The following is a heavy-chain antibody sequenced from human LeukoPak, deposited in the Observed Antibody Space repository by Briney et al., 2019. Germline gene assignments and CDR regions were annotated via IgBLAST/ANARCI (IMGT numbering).Heavy chain of an antibody. Sequence: SVKVSCKASGGTFSSYAISWVRQAPGQGLEWMGGIIPIFGTANYAQKFQGRVTITTDESTSTAYMELSSLRPEDTAVYYCTRVQAVGVPVAVDAYYTYGMDVWGQGTTVTVSS. CDR1: GGTFSSYA. CDR2: IIPIFGTA. D-gene: IGHD6-19*01. V-gene: IGHV1-69*05. CDR3: TRVQAVGVPVAVDAYYTYGMDV. J-gene: IGHJ6*02.